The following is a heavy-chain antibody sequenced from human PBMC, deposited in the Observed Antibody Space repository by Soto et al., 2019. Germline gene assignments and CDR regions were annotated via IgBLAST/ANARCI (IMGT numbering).Heavy chain of an antibody. CDR1: GSTFSDYY. CDR3: ARDPGYCISTSCYGGIYGMDV. V-gene: IGHV3-11*06. Sequence: GGSLRLSCAASGSTFSDYYMTWIRQAPGKGLEWVSYITSGSTYTYYADSVKGRFTISRDNSKNTLYLQMNSLRAEDTAVYYCARDPGYCISTSCYGGIYGMDVWGQGTTVTVSS. D-gene: IGHD2-2*01. J-gene: IGHJ6*02. CDR2: ITSGSTYT.